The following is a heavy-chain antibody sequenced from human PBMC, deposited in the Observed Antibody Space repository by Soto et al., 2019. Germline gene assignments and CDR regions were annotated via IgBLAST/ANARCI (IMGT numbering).Heavy chain of an antibody. CDR1: GFTFSNYA. D-gene: IGHD3-10*01. J-gene: IGHJ5*01. CDR2: ISYDGNNK. Sequence: GGSLRLSCAASGFTFSNYAMHWVRQAPGKGLEWVAIISYDGNNKYNADSVKGRFTISRDNSKNTLYLQMSSLRAEDSAIYYCARLSKDSYPGSRIFDFWGRGTLDTVSS. CDR3: ARLSKDSYPGSRIFDF. V-gene: IGHV3-30*04.